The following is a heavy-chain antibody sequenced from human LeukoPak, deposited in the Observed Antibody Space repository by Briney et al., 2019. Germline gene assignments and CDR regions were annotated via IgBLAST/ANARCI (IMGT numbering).Heavy chain of an antibody. CDR2: ISGSGGST. J-gene: IGHJ6*02. CDR3: AKASPIAAAGAGYYYGMDV. D-gene: IGHD6-13*01. CDR1: GFTFSSYA. V-gene: IGHV3-23*01. Sequence: GGSLRLSCAASGFTFSSYAMSWVRQAPGKGLEWVSAISGSGGSTYYADSVKGRFTISRDNSKNTLYLQMNNLRAEDTAVYYCAKASPIAAAGAGYYYGMDVWGQGTTVTVSS.